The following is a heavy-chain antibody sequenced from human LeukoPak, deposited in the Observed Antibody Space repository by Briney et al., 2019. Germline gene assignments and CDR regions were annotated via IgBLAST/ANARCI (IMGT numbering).Heavy chain of an antibody. V-gene: IGHV3-48*01. D-gene: IGHD1-26*01. J-gene: IGHJ4*02. Sequence: SGGSLRLSCAASGFSFSAYSMNWVRQAPGKGPEWISFISSSSITIYYADSVKGRFTISRDNAKNSLYLQMNSLRAEDTAVYYCARDPGEYSGTYGGGYWGQGTLVTVSS. CDR2: ISSSSITI. CDR1: GFSFSAYS. CDR3: ARDPGEYSGTYGGGY.